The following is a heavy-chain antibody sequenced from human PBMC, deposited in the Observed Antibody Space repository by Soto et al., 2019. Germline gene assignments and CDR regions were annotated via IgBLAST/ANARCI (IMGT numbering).Heavy chain of an antibody. CDR1: GFTFSSYG. J-gene: IGHJ4*02. D-gene: IGHD6-19*01. CDR2: IWYDGSNK. CDR3: ARNGIAVAGTTHYLYYFDY. Sequence: QVQLVESGGGVVQPGRSLRLSCAASGFTFSSYGMHWVRQAPGKGLEWVAVIWYDGSNKYYADSVKGRFTISRDNSKNTLYLQMNSLRAEDTAVYYCARNGIAVAGTTHYLYYFDYWGQGPLVTVSS. V-gene: IGHV3-33*01.